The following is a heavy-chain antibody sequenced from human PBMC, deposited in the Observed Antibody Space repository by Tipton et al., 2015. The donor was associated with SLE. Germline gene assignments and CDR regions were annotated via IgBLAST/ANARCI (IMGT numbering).Heavy chain of an antibody. Sequence: TLSLTCAVYGGSFSGYYWSWIRQPPGKGLEWIGEINHRGSTNYNPSLKSRVTIAGDTSKNQFSLKLSSVTAADTAVYYCARDVSLEHDYGDTDWYFDLWGRGTLVTVSS. CDR2: INHRGST. D-gene: IGHD4-17*01. CDR1: GGSFSGYY. J-gene: IGHJ2*01. CDR3: ARDVSLEHDYGDTDWYFDL. V-gene: IGHV4-34*01.